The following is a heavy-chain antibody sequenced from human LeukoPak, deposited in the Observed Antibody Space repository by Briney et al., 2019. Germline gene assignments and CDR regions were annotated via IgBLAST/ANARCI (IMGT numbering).Heavy chain of an antibody. Sequence: PGGSLSLSCAASGFPFSNYWMSWVRQAPGKGLEWVANIKQDGSEKYYVDSVKGRFTISRDNAKNSLYLQMNSLRAEDTAVYYCARDPTIFGVVIVPDYWGQGTLVTVSS. J-gene: IGHJ4*02. D-gene: IGHD3-3*01. CDR2: IKQDGSEK. CDR1: GFPFSNYW. V-gene: IGHV3-7*01. CDR3: ARDPTIFGVVIVPDY.